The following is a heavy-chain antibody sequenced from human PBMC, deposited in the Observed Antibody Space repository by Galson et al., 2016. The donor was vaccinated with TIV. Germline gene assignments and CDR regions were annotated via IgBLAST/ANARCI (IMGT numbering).Heavy chain of an antibody. CDR3: ASERDGQSLNA. V-gene: IGHV3-30*04. D-gene: IGHD5-24*01. Sequence: SLRLSCAASGFTFSSYALHWVRQAPGKGLEWLMSISFDGKRKNYADSVKGRFTIIRDDSKRTLYLHMKGLAGGDTAVYYCASERDGQSLNAWGQGTLVIVSS. J-gene: IGHJ5*02. CDR1: GFTFSSYA. CDR2: ISFDGKRK.